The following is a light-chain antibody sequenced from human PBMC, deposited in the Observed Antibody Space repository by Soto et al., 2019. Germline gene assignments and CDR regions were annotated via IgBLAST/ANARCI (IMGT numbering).Light chain of an antibody. CDR2: GAS. Sequence: EIVLTQSPGPLSLSPGARATLSCRASQSVSSSYLAWYQQKPGQAPRLLIYGASSRATGIPDRFSGSGSGTDFTLTISRLEPEDFAVYYCQQYGSSPPFTFGPGTKVDIK. CDR1: QSVSSSY. CDR3: QQYGSSPPFT. J-gene: IGKJ3*01. V-gene: IGKV3-20*01.